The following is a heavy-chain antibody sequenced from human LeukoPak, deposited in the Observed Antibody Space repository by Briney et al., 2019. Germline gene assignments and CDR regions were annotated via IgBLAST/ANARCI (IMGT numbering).Heavy chain of an antibody. CDR1: GFTFSDYY. J-gene: IGHJ4*02. V-gene: IGHV3-11*01. Sequence: PGGSLRLSCAASGFTFSDYYMSWIRQAPGKGLEWVSYISSSGSTIYYADSVKGRFTISRDNAKNSLYLQMNRLRAEDTAVYYCARERGRRGYYDSSGYYMESSYWGQGTLVTVSS. D-gene: IGHD3-22*01. CDR3: ARERGRRGYYDSSGYYMESSY. CDR2: ISSSGSTI.